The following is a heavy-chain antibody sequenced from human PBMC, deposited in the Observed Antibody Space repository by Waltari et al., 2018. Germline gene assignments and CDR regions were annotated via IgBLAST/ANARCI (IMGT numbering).Heavy chain of an antibody. CDR1: GGTFSSYA. D-gene: IGHD3-10*01. CDR2: IIPILGIA. Sequence: QVQLVQSGAEVKKPGSSVKVSCKASGGTFSSYAISWVRQAPGQGHEWMGGIIPILGIANYAQKFQGRVTITADKSTSTAYMELSSLRAEDTAVYYCAKGAGMVQGVIELYYYGMDVWGQGTTVTVSS. J-gene: IGHJ6*02. CDR3: AKGAGMVQGVIELYYYGMDV. V-gene: IGHV1-69*04.